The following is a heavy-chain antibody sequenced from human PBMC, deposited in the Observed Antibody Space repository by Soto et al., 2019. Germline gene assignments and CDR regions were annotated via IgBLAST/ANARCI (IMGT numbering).Heavy chain of an antibody. D-gene: IGHD2-2*01. J-gene: IGHJ5*02. CDR1: GYSFTSYW. Sequence: EVQLVQSGAEVKKPGESLKISCKGSGYSFTSYWIGWVRQMPGEGLEWMRIIYPGDSDTRYSPSFQGQVTISADKSISTAYLQWSSLKASDTAMYYCARLPGGQQHLNNWFDPWVQGTLVTVSS. CDR2: IYPGDSDT. CDR3: ARLPGGQQHLNNWFDP. V-gene: IGHV5-51*01.